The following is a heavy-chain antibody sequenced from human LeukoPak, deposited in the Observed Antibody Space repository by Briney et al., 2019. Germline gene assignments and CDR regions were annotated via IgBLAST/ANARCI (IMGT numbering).Heavy chain of an antibody. Sequence: ASVKVSCKASGYTFTSYGISWVRQAPGQGLEWMGWISAYNGNTNYAQKLQGRVTMTTDTSTTTAYLELRILRFEAKAVYLWERDPVSIDYWGQGTVVTVSS. CDR1: GYTFTSYG. D-gene: IGHD5/OR15-5a*01. CDR3: ERDPVSIDY. CDR2: ISAYNGNT. V-gene: IGHV1-18*01. J-gene: IGHJ4*02.